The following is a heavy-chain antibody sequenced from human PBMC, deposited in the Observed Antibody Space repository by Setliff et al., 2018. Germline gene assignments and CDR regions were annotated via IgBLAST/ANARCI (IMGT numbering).Heavy chain of an antibody. D-gene: IGHD3-3*01. Sequence: SETLSLTCTVSGASINNHFWSWIRQPPGKGLEWIGYLSHSGSSNYNPSLKSRVTMLVDTFKNQFSLKLSSVTAADTAVYYCAKVITVFGVVIMENWFDPWGQGTLVTVSS. J-gene: IGHJ5*02. V-gene: IGHV4-59*11. CDR1: GASINNHF. CDR2: LSHSGSS. CDR3: AKVITVFGVVIMENWFDP.